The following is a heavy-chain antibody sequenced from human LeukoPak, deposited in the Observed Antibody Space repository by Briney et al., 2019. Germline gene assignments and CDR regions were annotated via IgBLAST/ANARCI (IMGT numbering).Heavy chain of an antibody. D-gene: IGHD5-12*01. Sequence: GGSLRLSCAASGFTFNRYWMSWIRQAPGKGLEWVSYISSSSSYTNYADSVKGRFTISRDNAKNSLYLQMNSLRAEDTAVYYCARAYSGYEDYWGQGTLVTVSS. J-gene: IGHJ4*02. CDR1: GFTFNRYW. CDR3: ARAYSGYEDY. CDR2: ISSSSSYT. V-gene: IGHV3-11*05.